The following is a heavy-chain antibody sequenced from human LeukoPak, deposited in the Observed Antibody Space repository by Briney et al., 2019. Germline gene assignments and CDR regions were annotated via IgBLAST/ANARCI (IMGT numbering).Heavy chain of an antibody. D-gene: IGHD2-15*01. CDR2: ISGSGGST. CDR3: AKCSGGSCWSPDY. CDR1: GFTFSSYA. V-gene: IGHV3-23*01. Sequence: GGSLRLSFAASGFTFSSYAMSWVRQAPGKGLEWVSAISGSGGSTYYADSVKGRFTISRDNSKNTLYLQMNSLRAEDTAVYYCAKCSGGSCWSPDYWGQGTLVTVSS. J-gene: IGHJ4*02.